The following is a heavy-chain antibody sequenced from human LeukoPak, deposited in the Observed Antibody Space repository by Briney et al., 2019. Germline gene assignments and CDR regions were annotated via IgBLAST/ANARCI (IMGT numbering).Heavy chain of an antibody. CDR3: ARAGYDILTGYTLYNWFVP. J-gene: IGHJ5*02. Sequence: GGSLRLSCAASGFTFSSYSMNWVRQAPGKGLEWVSCISSSSSYIYYADSVKGRFTISRDNAKNSLYLQMNSLRAEDTAVYYCARAGYDILTGYTLYNWFVPWGQGTLVTVSS. CDR1: GFTFSSYS. CDR2: ISSSSSYI. D-gene: IGHD3-9*01. V-gene: IGHV3-21*01.